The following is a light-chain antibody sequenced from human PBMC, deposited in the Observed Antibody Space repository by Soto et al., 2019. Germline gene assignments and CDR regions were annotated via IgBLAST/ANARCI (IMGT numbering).Light chain of an antibody. CDR3: QKYGSSPGT. V-gene: IGKV3-20*01. CDR1: QSVSSSY. CDR2: GAS. J-gene: IGKJ1*01. Sequence: EIVLTQSPGTLSLSPGERATLSCRASQSVSSSYLAWYQQKPGQAPRLLIYGASSRATGIPDRFSGSGSGTDFTLTISRLEPEDFELYYCQKYGSSPGTFGQGTKVEIK.